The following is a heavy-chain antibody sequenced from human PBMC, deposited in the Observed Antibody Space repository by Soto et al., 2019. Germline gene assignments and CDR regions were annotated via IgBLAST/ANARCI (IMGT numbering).Heavy chain of an antibody. CDR2: IYHSGST. CDR1: GGSISGSNW. Sequence: PSETLSLTCAVSGGSISGSNWWSWVRQPPGKGLEWIGEIYHSGSTNYNPSLKSRVTISVDKSKNQFSLKLSSVTAADTAVYYCARKVIVVIPGSGDWFDPWGQGTLVTVSS. D-gene: IGHD3-22*01. CDR3: ARKVIVVIPGSGDWFDP. J-gene: IGHJ5*02. V-gene: IGHV4-4*02.